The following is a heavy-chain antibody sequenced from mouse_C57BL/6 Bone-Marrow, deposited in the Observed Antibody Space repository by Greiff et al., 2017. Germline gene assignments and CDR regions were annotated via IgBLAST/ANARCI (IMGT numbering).Heavy chain of an antibody. D-gene: IGHD2-10*02. CDR1: GYTFTDYN. J-gene: IGHJ1*03. V-gene: IGHV1-39*01. CDR2: INPNYGTT. Sequence: VQLQQSGPELVKPGASVKISCKASGYTFTDYNMNWVKQSHGQSLEWIGVINPNYGTTSYNQKFKGKATLTVDKSSSTAYMELSSLTSEDSAVYYCARSKGVCPSYLDVWGTGTSVTVSS. CDR3: ARSKGVCPSYLDV.